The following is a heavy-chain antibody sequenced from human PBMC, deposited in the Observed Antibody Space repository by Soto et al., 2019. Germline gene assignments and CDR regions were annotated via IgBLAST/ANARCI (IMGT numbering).Heavy chain of an antibody. D-gene: IGHD1-1*01. Sequence: ASVKVSCKASGFIFGTSAIHWVRQTRGHRLEWIGWIVVGTGNTKYAQTFQERVTFTRDMFTSTAYMELSGLTSEDTAIYYCAADKAPTDPYNWVDPWGQGTQVTVSS. V-gene: IGHV1-58*02. J-gene: IGHJ5*02. CDR2: IVVGTGNT. CDR3: AADKAPTDPYNWVDP. CDR1: GFIFGTSA.